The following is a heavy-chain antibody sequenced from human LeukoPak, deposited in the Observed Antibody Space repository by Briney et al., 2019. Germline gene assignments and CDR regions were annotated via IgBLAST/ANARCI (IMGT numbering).Heavy chain of an antibody. D-gene: IGHD3-22*01. Sequence: SETLSLTCAVYGGSFSGYFWSWIRQPPGKGLEWIGEINRSGSTNYNPSLKSRVTISVDTSKNQFSLKLSSVTAADTAVYYCARGYYYDSSGYHLDYWGQGTLVTVSS. CDR2: INRSGST. CDR1: GGSFSGYF. J-gene: IGHJ4*02. V-gene: IGHV4-34*01. CDR3: ARGYYYDSSGYHLDY.